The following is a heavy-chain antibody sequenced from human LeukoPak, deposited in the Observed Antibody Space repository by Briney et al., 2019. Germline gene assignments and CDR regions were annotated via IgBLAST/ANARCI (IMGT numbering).Heavy chain of an antibody. J-gene: IGHJ4*02. CDR2: IYYSGTT. CDR1: GGSISSSSYY. D-gene: IGHD4-11*01. V-gene: IGHV4-39*01. Sequence: SETLSLTCTVSGGSISSSSYYWGWIRQPPGKGLEWIGSIYYSGTTYYNPSLKSRVTISVDTSKNQFSLKLSSVTAADTAVYYCASLATVTSPYFDYWGQGTLVTVSS. CDR3: ASLATVTSPYFDY.